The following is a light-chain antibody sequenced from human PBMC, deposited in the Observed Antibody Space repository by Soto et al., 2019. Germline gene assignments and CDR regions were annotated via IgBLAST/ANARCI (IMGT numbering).Light chain of an antibody. Sequence: EIVLTQAPATLSLSPGERATLSCRASQSVSSYLAWYQQQPGQAPRLLIYDASNRATGIPARFSGSGSGTDFTLTISSLEPEDFAVYYCQQRSNWLITFGQGTKVDI. J-gene: IGKJ1*01. V-gene: IGKV3-11*01. CDR2: DAS. CDR3: QQRSNWLIT. CDR1: QSVSSY.